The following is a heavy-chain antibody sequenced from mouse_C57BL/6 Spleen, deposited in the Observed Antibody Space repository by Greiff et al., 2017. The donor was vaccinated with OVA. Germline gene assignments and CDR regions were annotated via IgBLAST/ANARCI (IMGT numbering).Heavy chain of an antibody. V-gene: IGHV5-4*03. D-gene: IGHD1-1*01. J-gene: IGHJ4*01. Sequence: EVNLVESGGGLVKPGGSLKLSCAASGFTFSSYAMSWVRQTPEKRLEWVATISDGGSYTYYPDNVKGRFTISRDNAKNNLYLQMSHLKSEDTAMYYGARGVLLRSPPYAMDYWGQGTSVTVSS. CDR1: GFTFSSYA. CDR2: ISDGGSYT. CDR3: ARGVLLRSPPYAMDY.